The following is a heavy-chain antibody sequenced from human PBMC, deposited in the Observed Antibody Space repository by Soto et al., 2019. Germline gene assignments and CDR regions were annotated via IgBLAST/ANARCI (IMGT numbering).Heavy chain of an antibody. CDR1: GGSISSGGYS. J-gene: IGHJ6*02. CDR3: ARIMITFGGAPYGMDV. V-gene: IGHV4-30-2*01. Sequence: ASETLSLTCAVSGGSISSGGYSWSWIRQPPGKGLEWIGYIYHSGSTYYNPSLKSRVTISVDRSKTQFSLKLSSVTAADTAVYYCARIMITFGGAPYGMDVWGQGTTVTVSS. CDR2: IYHSGST. D-gene: IGHD3-16*01.